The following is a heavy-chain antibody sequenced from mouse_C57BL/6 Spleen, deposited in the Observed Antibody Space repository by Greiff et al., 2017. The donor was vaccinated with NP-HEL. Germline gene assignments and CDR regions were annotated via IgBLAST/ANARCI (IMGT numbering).Heavy chain of an antibody. Sequence: EVKLMESGGGLVKPGGSLKLSCAASGFTFSSYAMSWVRQTPEKRLEWVATISDGGSYTYYPDNVKGRFTISRDNAKNNLYLQMSHLKSEDTAMYYCARDGDYDYDRGFAYWGQGTLVTVSA. D-gene: IGHD2-4*01. J-gene: IGHJ3*01. CDR2: ISDGGSYT. CDR3: ARDGDYDYDRGFAY. V-gene: IGHV5-4*01. CDR1: GFTFSSYA.